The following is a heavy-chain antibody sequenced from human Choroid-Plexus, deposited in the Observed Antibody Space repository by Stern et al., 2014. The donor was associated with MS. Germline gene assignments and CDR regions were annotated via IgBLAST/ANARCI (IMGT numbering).Heavy chain of an antibody. Sequence: QVQLMQSGGGVAQPGRPLIPSCAASGFTFSNFGMHWVRQAPGKGLEWVALISYDGSDKYYADSVKGRFTIFRDNSKNTLYMHMNSLRAEDTAVYYCAKDRQWSTYFFDYWGQGSLVTVSS. CDR2: ISYDGSDK. D-gene: IGHD2-15*01. J-gene: IGHJ4*02. CDR3: AKDRQWSTYFFDY. CDR1: GFTFSNFG. V-gene: IGHV3-30*18.